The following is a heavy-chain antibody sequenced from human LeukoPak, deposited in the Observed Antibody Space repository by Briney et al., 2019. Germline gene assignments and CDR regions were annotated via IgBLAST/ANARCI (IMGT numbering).Heavy chain of an antibody. CDR1: GFTFSNAW. V-gene: IGHV3-15*01. D-gene: IGHD3/OR15-3a*01. J-gene: IGHJ4*02. CDR2: IKRKGDDGTI. CDR3: TAGTGRSDFDY. Sequence: PGESLRLSCAASGFTFSNAWMSWVRQAPGRGLEWVGRIKRKGDDGTIDYAAPVKGSLSISRDDSKNTLYLQMNSLKSEDTAVYYCTAGTGRSDFDYWGQGTLVTVSS.